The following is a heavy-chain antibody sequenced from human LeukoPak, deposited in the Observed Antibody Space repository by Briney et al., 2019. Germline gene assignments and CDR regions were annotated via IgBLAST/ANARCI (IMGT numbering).Heavy chain of an antibody. CDR2: IRSKADNYAT. CDR3: ARDRSPDY. D-gene: IGHD2-15*01. V-gene: IGHV3-73*01. Sequence: PGGSLRLSCAASGFTFSGSPILWVRQASGKGLEWVGRIRSKADNYATAYAASVQGRCTISRDDSKSTAYLQLNSLRAEDTAVYYCARDRSPDYWGQGTLVTVSS. CDR1: GFTFSGSP. J-gene: IGHJ4*02.